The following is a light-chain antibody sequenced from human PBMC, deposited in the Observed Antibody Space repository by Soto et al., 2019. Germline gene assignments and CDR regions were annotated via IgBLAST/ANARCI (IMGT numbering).Light chain of an antibody. Sequence: EVVLTQSPVTLSLSPGERATLSCRASQTVSNNYLPWYKQKPGQAPRHLIFGSSDRATGIPDRFSGSGSGAVFTLAISRLGPEDFAVYYWQQYCSSPPYTFGQGTKLEIK. CDR3: QQYCSSPPYT. V-gene: IGKV3-20*01. J-gene: IGKJ2*01. CDR1: QTVSNNY. CDR2: GSS.